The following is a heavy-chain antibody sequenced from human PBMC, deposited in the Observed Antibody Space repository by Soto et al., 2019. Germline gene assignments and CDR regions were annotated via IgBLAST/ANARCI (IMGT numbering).Heavy chain of an antibody. CDR1: GGSLSGYY. Sequence: QVQLQQWGAGLLKPSETLSLTCAVYGGSLSGYYWSWIRQPPGKGLEWIGEINRSGSTNYNPSLKSRVTVSIDACKNQFSLTLASVTAAETAVYYCARGKGEHIVVVTARKWYFVLWGRGTLVTVSS. J-gene: IGHJ2*01. V-gene: IGHV4-34*01. CDR2: INRSGST. D-gene: IGHD2-21*02. CDR3: ARGKGEHIVVVTARKWYFVL.